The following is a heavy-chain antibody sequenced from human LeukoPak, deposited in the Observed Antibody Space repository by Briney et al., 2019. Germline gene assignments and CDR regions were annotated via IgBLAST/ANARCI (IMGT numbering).Heavy chain of an antibody. D-gene: IGHD4-17*01. J-gene: IGHJ4*02. Sequence: GGPLRLSCAASGFTFDTYTMNWVRQAPGKGREWVSSISYSSGSIYYADSVKGRFIISRDNAKNSLYLQMSSLRAEDTAVYYCARGSYGDYEYWGQGTLVTVSS. CDR3: ARGSYGDYEY. V-gene: IGHV3-21*01. CDR1: GFTFDTYT. CDR2: ISYSSGSI.